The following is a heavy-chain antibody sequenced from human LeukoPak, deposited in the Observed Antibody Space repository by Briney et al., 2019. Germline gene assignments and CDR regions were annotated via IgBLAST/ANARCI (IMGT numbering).Heavy chain of an antibody. CDR3: ARDSTIRGIVRAEGHFDL. CDR2: TYYRSKWYN. CDR1: GDSVSNNSAA. Sequence: SQTLSLTCVISGDSVSNNSAAWNWIRQSPSRGLEWLGRTYYRSKWYNDYAVSVQSRITIKADTFKNQFSLHLNSVTPEDTAVYYCARDSTIRGIVRAEGHFDLWGRGTLVTVSS. D-gene: IGHD1-26*01. J-gene: IGHJ2*01. V-gene: IGHV6-1*01.